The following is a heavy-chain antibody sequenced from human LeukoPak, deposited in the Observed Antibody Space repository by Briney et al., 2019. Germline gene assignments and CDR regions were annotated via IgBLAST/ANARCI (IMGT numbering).Heavy chain of an antibody. CDR3: AKDSPDDYYWH. J-gene: IGHJ4*02. CDR2: ISGSGGST. CDR1: GFTFSSYA. D-gene: IGHD3-10*01. V-gene: IGHV3-23*01. Sequence: TGGSLRLSCAASGFTFSSYAMSWVRQAPGKGLEWVSAISGSGGSTYYEDSVKGRFTISRDNSKNTLYLQMNRLRAEDTAVYYRAKDSPDDYYWHWGPGNLVPVSS.